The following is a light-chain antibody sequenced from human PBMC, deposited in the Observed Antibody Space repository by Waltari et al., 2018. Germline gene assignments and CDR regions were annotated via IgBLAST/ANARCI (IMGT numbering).Light chain of an antibody. CDR2: KAS. CDR3: QQYKSFST. Sequence: DIQMTQSPSALSASVGDRVTITCRASENIDTWLAWYQVTPGKAPKLLIFKASNLEHGVPSRFSAGGSGTESTLTISSLEADDAAVYFCQQYKSFSTFGGGTRVDMK. CDR1: ENIDTW. J-gene: IGKJ4*01. V-gene: IGKV1-5*03.